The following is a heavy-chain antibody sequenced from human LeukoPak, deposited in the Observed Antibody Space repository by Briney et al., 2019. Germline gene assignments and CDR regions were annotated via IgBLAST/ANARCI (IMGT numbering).Heavy chain of an antibody. V-gene: IGHV3-48*03. D-gene: IGHD3-10*01. CDR2: ISSSGSTI. Sequence: GGSLRLSCAASGFTFSSYEMNWVRQAPGKGLEWVSYISSSGSTIYYADSVKGRFTISRDNAKNSLYLQMSSLRAEDTAVYYCASRSLYYYGSGSYPLVLDYWGQGTLVTVSS. CDR3: ASRSLYYYGSGSYPLVLDY. CDR1: GFTFSSYE. J-gene: IGHJ4*02.